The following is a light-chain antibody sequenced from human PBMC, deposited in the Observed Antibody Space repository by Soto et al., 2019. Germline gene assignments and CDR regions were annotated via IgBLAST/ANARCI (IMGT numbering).Light chain of an antibody. J-gene: IGLJ3*02. CDR3: QSFDSSDTV. CDR1: SGSIGSNF. CDR2: ENN. Sequence: NFMLTQPHSVSDSPGKTVTISCTRSSGSIGSNFVQWYQQRPGSAPTTVIYENNRRPSGVPDRFSGSIDSSSNSASLTISGLKTEDEADYYCQSFDSSDTVFGGGTQLTVL. V-gene: IGLV6-57*04.